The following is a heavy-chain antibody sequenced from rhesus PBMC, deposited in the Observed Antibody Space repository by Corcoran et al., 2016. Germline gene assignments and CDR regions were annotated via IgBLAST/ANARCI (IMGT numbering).Heavy chain of an antibody. CDR3: ASLSSYYFDY. J-gene: IGHJ4*01. CDR1: GYSISSGYG. Sequence: QVQLQESGPGLVKPSETLSLTCAVSGYSISSGYGWSWIRQPPGKGLEWIGYIGASSGSTHYNPSLKSRVTISKDTSKNQFSLKLSSVTAADTAVYYCASLSSYYFDYWGQGVLVTVSS. V-gene: IGHV4-127*01. CDR2: IGASSGST.